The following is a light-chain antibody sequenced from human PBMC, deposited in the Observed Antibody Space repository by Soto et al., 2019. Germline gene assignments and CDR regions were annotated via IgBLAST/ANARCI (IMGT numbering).Light chain of an antibody. J-gene: IGKJ4*01. CDR2: AAS. CDR1: QGIRND. V-gene: IGKV1-6*01. Sequence: ALQMTQSPSSLSASVGDRVTITCRASQGIRNDLGWYQQKPGKAPKLLIYAASSLQSGVPSRCSGSGSGKDFTLTISSLQPEDFAAYYCLQYYNYPPTFGGGAQVEIK. CDR3: LQYYNYPPT.